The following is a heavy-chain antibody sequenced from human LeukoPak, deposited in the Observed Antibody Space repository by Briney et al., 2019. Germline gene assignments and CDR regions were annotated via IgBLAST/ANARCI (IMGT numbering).Heavy chain of an antibody. Sequence: SETLSLTFTVSGGSISSSSYYWGWIRQPPGKGLEWIGSIYYSGSTYYNPSLKSRVTISVDTSKNQFSLKLSSVTAADTAVYYCARYSSSSQFDYWGQGTLVTVSS. CDR3: ARYSSSSQFDY. V-gene: IGHV4-39*07. CDR2: IYYSGST. J-gene: IGHJ4*02. CDR1: GGSISSSSYY. D-gene: IGHD6-6*01.